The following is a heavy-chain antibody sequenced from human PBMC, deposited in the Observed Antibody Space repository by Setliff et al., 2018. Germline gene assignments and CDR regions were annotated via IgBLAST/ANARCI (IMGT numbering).Heavy chain of an antibody. CDR1: GYTLNNYA. D-gene: IGHD2-2*01. Sequence: ASVKVSCKASGYTLNNYAMNWVRQAPGQGFEWMGWISAYDGNTRFAQNIQGRVTLTTDTSTNTAYMELRSLRSDDTAVYYCARGPLDFVVTPAAAKFDYWGQGTLVTVSS. CDR2: ISAYDGNT. J-gene: IGHJ4*02. V-gene: IGHV1-18*01. CDR3: ARGPLDFVVTPAAAKFDY.